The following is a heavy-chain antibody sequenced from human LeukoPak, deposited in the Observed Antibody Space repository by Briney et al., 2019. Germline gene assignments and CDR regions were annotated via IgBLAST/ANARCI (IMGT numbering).Heavy chain of an antibody. D-gene: IGHD2-2*01. Sequence: GASVKVSCKASGYTFTGYYMHWVRQAPGQGLEWMGWINPNSGGTNYAQKFQGRVIMTRDTSISTAYMELSRLRSDDTAVYYCARGSIVVVPAAINYYYGMDVWGQGTTVTVSS. CDR2: INPNSGGT. V-gene: IGHV1-2*02. CDR1: GYTFTGYY. CDR3: ARGSIVVVPAAINYYYGMDV. J-gene: IGHJ6*02.